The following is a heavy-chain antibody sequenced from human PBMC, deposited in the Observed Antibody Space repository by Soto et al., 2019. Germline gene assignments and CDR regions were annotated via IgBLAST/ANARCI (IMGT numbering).Heavy chain of an antibody. V-gene: IGHV3-20*04. CDR2: INWNGGST. J-gene: IGHJ4*02. D-gene: IGHD2-15*01. CDR1: GFTFDDYG. Sequence: EVQLVESGGGVVRPGGSLRLSCAASGFTFDDYGMSWVRQAPGKGLEWVSGINWNGGSTGYADSVKGRFTISRDNTKNPLYLQKNRLRAEDPALYYCARAPLYCSGRRCYWRWYFDYWGQGTLVTVSS. CDR3: ARAPLYCSGRRCYWRWYFDY.